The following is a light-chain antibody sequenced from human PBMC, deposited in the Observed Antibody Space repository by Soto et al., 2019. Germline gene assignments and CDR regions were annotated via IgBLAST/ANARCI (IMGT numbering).Light chain of an antibody. CDR3: QQYNKWPLT. CDR2: GAS. Sequence: EIVMTQSPATLSVSPGERATLSCRASQSVSSNLAWYQQKPGQAPRLLIYGASTRATGIPARSSGSGSGTEFTLTISSLQSEDFAVYYCQQYNKWPLTFGGGTKVEIK. CDR1: QSVSSN. V-gene: IGKV3D-15*01. J-gene: IGKJ4*01.